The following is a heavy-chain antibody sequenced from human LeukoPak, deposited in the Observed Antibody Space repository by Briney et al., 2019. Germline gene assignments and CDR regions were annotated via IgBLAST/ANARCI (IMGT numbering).Heavy chain of an antibody. Sequence: PSETLSLTCTVSGGSISSSSYYWGWIRQPPGKGLEWIGSIYYSGSTYYNPSLKSRVTISVDTSKNQFSLKLSSVTAADTAVYYCARDSAPTYYYDSSGYYYFGYWGQGTLVTVSS. D-gene: IGHD3-22*01. CDR3: ARDSAPTYYYDSSGYYYFGY. J-gene: IGHJ4*02. CDR2: IYYSGST. CDR1: GGSISSSSYY. V-gene: IGHV4-39*07.